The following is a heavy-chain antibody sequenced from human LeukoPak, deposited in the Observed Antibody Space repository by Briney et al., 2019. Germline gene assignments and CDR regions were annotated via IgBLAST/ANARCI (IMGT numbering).Heavy chain of an antibody. CDR2: IYYSGST. CDR3: ARDFGSGYFDY. Sequence: PSETLSLTCTVSGGSISSGGYYWSWVRQHPGKGLEWIGYIYYSGSTYYNPSLKSRVTISVDTSKNQFSLKLSSVTAADTAVYYCARDFGSGYFDYWGQGTLVTVSS. J-gene: IGHJ4*02. D-gene: IGHD3-16*01. CDR1: GGSISSGGYY. V-gene: IGHV4-31*03.